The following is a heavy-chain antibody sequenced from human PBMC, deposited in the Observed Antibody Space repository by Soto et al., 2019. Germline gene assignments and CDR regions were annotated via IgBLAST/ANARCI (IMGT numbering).Heavy chain of an antibody. J-gene: IGHJ6*02. Sequence: GGSLRLSCAASGFTFSSYAMSWVRQAPGKGLEWVSAISGSGGSTYYADSVKGRFTISRDNSKNTLYLQMNSLRAEDTAVYYCASKRGSGWSTASLCGMDVWGQGTTVTVSS. V-gene: IGHV3-23*01. CDR2: ISGSGGST. CDR1: GFTFSSYA. D-gene: IGHD6-19*01. CDR3: ASKRGSGWSTASLCGMDV.